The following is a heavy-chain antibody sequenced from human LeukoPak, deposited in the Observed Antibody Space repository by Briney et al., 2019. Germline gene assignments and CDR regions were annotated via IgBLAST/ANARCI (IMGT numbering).Heavy chain of an antibody. CDR1: GYTFTSYY. J-gene: IGHJ4*02. V-gene: IGHV1-46*01. D-gene: IGHD3-16*01. Sequence: GASVTVSCTASGYTFTSYYMHWVRQAPGQGLEWMGIINPSGGSTSYAQKFQGRVTMTRDTSTSTVYMELSSLRSEDTAVYYCARVSNQYEVGVDYVYWGQGTLVTVSS. CDR3: ARVSNQYEVGVDYVY. CDR2: INPSGGST.